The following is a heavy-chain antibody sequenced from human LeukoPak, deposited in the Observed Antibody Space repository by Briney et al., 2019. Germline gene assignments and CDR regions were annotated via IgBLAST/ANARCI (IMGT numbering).Heavy chain of an antibody. CDR2: IYYSGST. V-gene: IGHV4-59*01. D-gene: IGHD6-13*01. CDR3: ARVRKWKGAAAGTRWFDP. CDR1: GFTFSSYA. J-gene: IGHJ5*02. Sequence: PGGSLRLSCAASGFTFSSYAMSWVRQAPGKGLEWIGYIYYSGSTNYNPSLKSRVTISVDTSKNQFSLKLSSVTAADTAVYYCARVRKWKGAAAGTRWFDPWGQGTLVTVSS.